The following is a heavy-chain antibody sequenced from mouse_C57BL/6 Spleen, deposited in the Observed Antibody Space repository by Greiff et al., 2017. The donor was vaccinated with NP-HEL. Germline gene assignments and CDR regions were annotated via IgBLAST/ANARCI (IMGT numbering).Heavy chain of an antibody. CDR1: GFNFSSYG. CDR2: ISSGGSYT. D-gene: IGHD2-4*01. J-gene: IGHJ4*01. CDR3: ARQKDYYDYDGYYAMDY. V-gene: IGHV5-6*01. Sequence: EVQRVESGGDLVKPGGSLKLSCAASGFNFSSYGMSWVRQTPDKRLEWVATISSGGSYTYYPDSVKGRFTISRDNAKNTLYLQMSSLKSEDTAMYYCARQKDYYDYDGYYAMDYWGQGTSVTVSS.